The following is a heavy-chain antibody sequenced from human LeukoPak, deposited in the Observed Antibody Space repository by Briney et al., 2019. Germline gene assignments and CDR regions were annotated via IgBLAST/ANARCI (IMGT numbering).Heavy chain of an antibody. Sequence: PGGSLRLSCAASRFTFRSYEMNWVRQAQGQGLEWVSYISGSGIKRYADSVKGRFTISRDNAKNSLYLQMNSLRVEDTAVYYCAREDTGVAFDIWGQGTTVTV. CDR3: AREDTGVAFDI. J-gene: IGHJ3*02. D-gene: IGHD2-8*01. CDR2: ISGSGIK. CDR1: RFTFRSYE. V-gene: IGHV3-48*03.